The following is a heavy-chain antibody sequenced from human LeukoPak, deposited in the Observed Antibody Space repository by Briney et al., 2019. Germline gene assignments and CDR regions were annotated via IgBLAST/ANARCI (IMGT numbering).Heavy chain of an antibody. D-gene: IGHD1-1*01. Sequence: GGSLRLSCAASGFTFSSCAMNWVRQAPGKGLEWVAVIWYDGSNKYYADSVKGRFTISRDNSKNTLYLQMNSLRAEDTAVYYCARDLATNWGQGTMVTVSS. CDR1: GFTFSSCA. V-gene: IGHV3-33*08. CDR3: ARDLATN. J-gene: IGHJ3*01. CDR2: IWYDGSNK.